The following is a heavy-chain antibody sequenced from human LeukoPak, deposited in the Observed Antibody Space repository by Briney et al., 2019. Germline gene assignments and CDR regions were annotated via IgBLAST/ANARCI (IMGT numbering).Heavy chain of an antibody. CDR2: IYSGGVI. J-gene: IGHJ4*02. Sequence: PGGSLRLSCAASGFTVSSYYMSWVRQAPGKGLEWVSVIYSGGVIYYADSVKGRFTISRHNSKNMLYLQMNSLRAEDTAVYYCAREDGYNAPFDYWGQGTLVTVSS. CDR1: GFTVSSYY. D-gene: IGHD5-24*01. V-gene: IGHV3-53*01. CDR3: AREDGYNAPFDY.